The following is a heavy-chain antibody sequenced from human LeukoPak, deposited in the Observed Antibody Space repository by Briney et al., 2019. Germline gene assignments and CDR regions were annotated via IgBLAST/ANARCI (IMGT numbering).Heavy chain of an antibody. D-gene: IGHD4-17*01. CDR2: ISSSSYT. J-gene: IGHJ5*02. CDR1: GFTFSDYY. Sequence: NPGGSLRLSCAASGFTFSDYYMSWIRQAPGKGLEWVSYISSSSYTNYADSVKGRFTISRDNAKNSLYLQMNSLRAEDTAVYYCARVHGDYTGNWFDPWGQGTLVTVSS. CDR3: ARVHGDYTGNWFDP. V-gene: IGHV3-11*06.